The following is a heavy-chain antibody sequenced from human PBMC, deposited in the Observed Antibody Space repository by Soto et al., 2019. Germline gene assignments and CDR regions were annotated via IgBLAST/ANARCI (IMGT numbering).Heavy chain of an antibody. CDR3: AKVRRDLHDPSGPFDY. CDR1: GFTFSSYG. Sequence: GGSLRLSCAASGFTFSSYGIHWVRQAPGKGLDWVAFISYDGSNKYYADSVKGRFTISRDNSKNTLDLQMNSLRAEDTAVYYCAKVRRDLHDPSGPFDYWGQGTLVTVSS. V-gene: IGHV3-30*18. J-gene: IGHJ4*02. CDR2: ISYDGSNK. D-gene: IGHD1-1*01.